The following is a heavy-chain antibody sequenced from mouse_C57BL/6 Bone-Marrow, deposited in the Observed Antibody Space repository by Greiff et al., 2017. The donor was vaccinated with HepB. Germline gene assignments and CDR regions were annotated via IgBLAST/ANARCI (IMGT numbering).Heavy chain of an antibody. Sequence: EVQLQESGPELVKPGASVKIPCKASGYTFTDYNMDWVKQSHGKSLEWIGDINPNNGGNIYNQKFKGKATLTVDQSSSTAYMELRSLTSADTEVYYCSRSLRLRRRRSGYFDYWGQGTTLTVSS. D-gene: IGHD2-2*01. CDR1: GYTFTDYN. CDR2: INPNNGGN. V-gene: IGHV1-18*01. CDR3: SRSLRLRRRRSGYFDY. J-gene: IGHJ2*01.